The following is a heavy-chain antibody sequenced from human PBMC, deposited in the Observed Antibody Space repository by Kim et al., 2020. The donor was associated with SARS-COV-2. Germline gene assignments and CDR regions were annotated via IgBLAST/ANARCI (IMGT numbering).Heavy chain of an antibody. CDR2: ISAYNGNT. D-gene: IGHD2-15*01. Sequence: ASVKVSCKASGYTFTSYGISWVRQAPGQGLEWMGWISAYNGNTNYAQKLQGRVTMTTDTSTSTAYMELRSLRSDDTAVYYCARDGDIVVVVANLEHYYYYYGMDVWGQGTTVTVSS. J-gene: IGHJ6*02. V-gene: IGHV1-18*01. CDR3: ARDGDIVVVVANLEHYYYYYGMDV. CDR1: GYTFTSYG.